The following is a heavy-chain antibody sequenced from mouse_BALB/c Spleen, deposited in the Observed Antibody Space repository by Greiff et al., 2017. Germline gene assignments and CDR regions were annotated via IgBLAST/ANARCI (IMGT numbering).Heavy chain of an antibody. CDR2: ISSGGSYT. V-gene: IGHV5-6*01. CDR1: GFTFSSYG. J-gene: IGHJ2*01. CDR3: ARRNYGSSHYFDY. D-gene: IGHD1-1*01. Sequence: EVQVVESGGDLVKPGGSLKLSCADSGFTFSSYGMSWVRQTPDKRLEWVATISSGGSYTYYPDSVKGRFTISRDNAKNTLYLQMSSLKSEDTAMYYCARRNYGSSHYFDYWGQGTTLTVSS.